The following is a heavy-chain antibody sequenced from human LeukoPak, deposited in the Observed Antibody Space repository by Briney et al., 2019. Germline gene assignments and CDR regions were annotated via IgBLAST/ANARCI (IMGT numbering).Heavy chain of an antibody. J-gene: IGHJ4*02. V-gene: IGHV3-21*01. CDR3: ARVMDTGYYSHY. CDR2: ISSGSNYI. D-gene: IGHD3-9*01. CDR1: GFTFSTDT. Sequence: KPGGSLRLSCAASGFTFSTDTMNWVRQPPGKGLDWVSSISSGSNYIYYADSVKGRFTISRDNAQNSLYLQMNSLGAEDTAMYYCARVMDTGYYSHYWGQGTLVTVSS.